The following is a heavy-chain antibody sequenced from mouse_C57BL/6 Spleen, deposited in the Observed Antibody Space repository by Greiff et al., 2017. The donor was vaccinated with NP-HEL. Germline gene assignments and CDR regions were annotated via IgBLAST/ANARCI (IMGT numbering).Heavy chain of an antibody. D-gene: IGHD1-2*01. J-gene: IGHJ2*01. Sequence: QVQLQQSGAELVRPGASVTLSCKASGYTFTDYEMHWVKQTPVHGLEWIGAIDPETGGTAYNQKFKGKAILTADKSSSTAYMELRSLTSEDSAVYYCTRRRLPYYFDYWGQGTTLTVSS. CDR1: GYTFTDYE. CDR3: TRRRLPYYFDY. V-gene: IGHV1-15*01. CDR2: IDPETGGT.